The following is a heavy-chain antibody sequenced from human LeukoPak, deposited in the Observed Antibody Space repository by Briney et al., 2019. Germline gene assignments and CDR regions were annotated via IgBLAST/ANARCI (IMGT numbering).Heavy chain of an antibody. CDR1: GFTFSSYA. J-gene: IGHJ4*02. V-gene: IGHV3-23*01. Sequence: GGSLRLSCAASGFTFSSYAMSWVRQAPGKGLEWASAISGSGSSTYYADSVKGRFTISRDNSKNTLYLQMNSLRAEDTAVYYCAKSLLLWFGESTRLYYFDYWGQGTLVTVSS. CDR3: AKSLLLWFGESTRLYYFDY. D-gene: IGHD3-10*01. CDR2: ISGSGSST.